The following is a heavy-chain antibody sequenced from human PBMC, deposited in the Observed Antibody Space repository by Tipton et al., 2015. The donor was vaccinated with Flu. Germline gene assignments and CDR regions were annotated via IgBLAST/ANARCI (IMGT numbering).Heavy chain of an antibody. D-gene: IGHD5-24*01. CDR1: GGSISTSSYY. CDR3: ARPRRYGYNFWFDP. Sequence: TLSLTCTVSGGSISTSSYYWGWIRQPPGKGLEWIGHVHHSGSASYNPSLKSRVTISVDSSKNQFSLRLSSVAAADAAVYYCARPRRYGYNFWFDPWGQGTLVTVSS. J-gene: IGHJ5*02. V-gene: IGHV4-39*01. CDR2: VHHSGSA.